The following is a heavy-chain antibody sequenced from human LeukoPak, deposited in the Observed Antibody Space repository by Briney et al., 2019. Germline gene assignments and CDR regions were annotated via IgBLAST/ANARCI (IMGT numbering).Heavy chain of an antibody. Sequence: GGSLRLSCAASGFTFSTYNMNWVRQAPGKGLEWVSYISSSSSTIYYADSVKGRFTISRDNAKNSLFLQMNSLRAEDTAVYYCARDLIVGTTYFDYWGQGTLVSVSS. V-gene: IGHV3-48*04. J-gene: IGHJ4*02. CDR2: ISSSSSTI. CDR3: ARDLIVGTTYFDY. D-gene: IGHD1-26*01. CDR1: GFTFSTYN.